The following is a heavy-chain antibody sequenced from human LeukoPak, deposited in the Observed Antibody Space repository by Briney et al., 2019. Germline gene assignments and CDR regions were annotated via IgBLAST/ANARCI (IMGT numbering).Heavy chain of an antibody. CDR3: ARDSYSSSWYRGYNWFDP. Sequence: GRSLRLSCAASGFTFSSYAMHWVRQAPGKGLECGAVISYDGSNKHYADSVKGRFTISRDNSKNTLYLQMNRLRAEATAVYYCARDSYSSSWYRGYNWFDPWGQGTLVTVSS. J-gene: IGHJ5*02. D-gene: IGHD6-13*01. V-gene: IGHV3-30*01. CDR1: GFTFSSYA. CDR2: ISYDGSNK.